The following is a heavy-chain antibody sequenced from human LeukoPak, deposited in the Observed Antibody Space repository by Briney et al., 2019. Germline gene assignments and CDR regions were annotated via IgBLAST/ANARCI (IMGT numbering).Heavy chain of an antibody. CDR1: GFTFSSYS. D-gene: IGHD3-10*01. V-gene: IGHV3-21*01. Sequence: PGGSLRLSCAASGFTFSSYSMNWVRQAPGKGLEWVSSISSSSSYIYYADSVKGRFTISRNNAKNSLYLQMNSLRAEDTAVYYCAGDLSGSYYNVGVGWGQGTLVTVSS. CDR2: ISSSSSYI. J-gene: IGHJ4*02. CDR3: AGDLSGSYYNVGVG.